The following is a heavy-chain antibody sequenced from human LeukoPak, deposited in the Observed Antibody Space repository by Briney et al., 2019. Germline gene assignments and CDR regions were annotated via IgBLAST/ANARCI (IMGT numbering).Heavy chain of an antibody. CDR1: GGSISSGDYY. J-gene: IGHJ5*02. CDR3: ARATTYYENWFDP. CDR2: IYYSGST. V-gene: IGHV4-30-4*08. Sequence: RPSQTLSLTCTVSGGSISSGDYYWSWIRQPPGKGLEWIGYIYYSGSTYYNPSLKSRVTISVDTSKNQFSLKLSSVTAADTAVYYCARATTYYENWFDPWGQGTLVTVSS. D-gene: IGHD3-3*01.